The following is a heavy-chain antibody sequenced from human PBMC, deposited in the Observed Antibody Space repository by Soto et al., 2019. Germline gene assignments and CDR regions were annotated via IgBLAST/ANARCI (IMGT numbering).Heavy chain of an antibody. CDR3: ARDHLGSNELPGDLDY. D-gene: IGHD1-7*01. Sequence: QVHLVESGGGVVQPGSSLRLSCAASGFIFSSYGMHWVRQAPNKGLEWVALIWYDGSNKYYADSVKGRFTISRDNSKNTLYLQVNSLKVEDTAVYYCARDHLGSNELPGDLDYWGQGTVVTVSS. CDR1: GFIFSSYG. J-gene: IGHJ4*02. V-gene: IGHV3-33*01. CDR2: IWYDGSNK.